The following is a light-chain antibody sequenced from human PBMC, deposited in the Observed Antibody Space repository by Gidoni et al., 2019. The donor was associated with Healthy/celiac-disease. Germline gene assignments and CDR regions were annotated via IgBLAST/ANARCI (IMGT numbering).Light chain of an antibody. CDR2: GAS. V-gene: IGKV3-15*01. Sequence: ETVRTQSPATLSVSPGERATLSCRSSQSVSSNLACYQQQPGQAPRLIIYGASTRATGIPARYRGSVSGTEFPLTISSLQSEDFAVYYCQQYNNWPPFTFGGXTKVEIK. J-gene: IGKJ4*02. CDR3: QQYNNWPPFT. CDR1: QSVSSN.